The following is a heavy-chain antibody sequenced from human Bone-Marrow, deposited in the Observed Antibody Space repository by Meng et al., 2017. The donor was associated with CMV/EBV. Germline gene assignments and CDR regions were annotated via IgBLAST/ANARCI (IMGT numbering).Heavy chain of an antibody. V-gene: IGHV3-21*04. J-gene: IGHJ4*02. CDR2: ISSSSTYK. D-gene: IGHD2-2*02. Sequence: GESLKISCAASGFPFRTYSMNWVRQAPGKGLEWVSSISSSSTYKHYADSVEGRFTISRDNAKKLLFLQMNSLRAEDTAVYYCARAGGYCSSTSCYTPDYWGQGTLVTVSS. CDR1: GFPFRTYS. CDR3: ARAGGYCSSTSCYTPDY.